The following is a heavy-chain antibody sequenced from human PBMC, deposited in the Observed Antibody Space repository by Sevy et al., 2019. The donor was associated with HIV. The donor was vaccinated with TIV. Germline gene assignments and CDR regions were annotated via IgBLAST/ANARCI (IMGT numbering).Heavy chain of an antibody. CDR1: GFTFSSYG. CDR3: AREGIAVAGIGYYFGY. Sequence: GGSLRLSCAASGFTFSSYGMHWVRQAPGKGLEWVAIIWYDGSNKKYADSVKGRFSISRDNSKNTLYLQMNSLRVEDTAVYYCAREGIAVAGIGYYFGYWGQGTLVTVSS. D-gene: IGHD6-19*01. V-gene: IGHV3-33*01. J-gene: IGHJ4*02. CDR2: IWYDGSNK.